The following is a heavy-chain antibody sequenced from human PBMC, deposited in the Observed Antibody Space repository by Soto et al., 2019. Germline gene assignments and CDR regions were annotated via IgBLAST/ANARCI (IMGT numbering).Heavy chain of an antibody. CDR2: MNANSGNT. CDR1: GYTFTSYD. J-gene: IGHJ4*02. CDR3: ARERGASSPFDY. V-gene: IGHV1-8*01. Sequence: QVQLVQSGAEVKKPGASVKVSCKASGYTFTSYDINWVRQATGQGLEWMGWMNANSGNTGYAQKLQGRVTMTRNTSISTAYMELSSLSSEDTAVYYCARERGASSPFDYWGQGTLVTVSS. D-gene: IGHD6-19*01.